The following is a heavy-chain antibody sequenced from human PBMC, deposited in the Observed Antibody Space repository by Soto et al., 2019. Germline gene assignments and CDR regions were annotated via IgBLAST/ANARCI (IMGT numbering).Heavy chain of an antibody. V-gene: IGHV3-23*01. CDR3: AKGLHRDAILSGNNVGVFGD. D-gene: IGHD3-9*01. Sequence: HPGGSLRLSCAASGTTFDNYAMSWVRQAPGKGLEWVSTISGTHDNTYYADAVKGRFTISRDNSENTLYLEMTSLRAEDTALYYCAKGLHRDAILSGNNVGVFGDWGQGTLVTVSS. CDR1: GTTFDNYA. CDR2: ISGTHDNT. J-gene: IGHJ4*02.